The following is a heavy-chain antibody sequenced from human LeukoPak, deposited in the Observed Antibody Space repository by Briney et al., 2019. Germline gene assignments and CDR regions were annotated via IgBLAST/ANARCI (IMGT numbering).Heavy chain of an antibody. D-gene: IGHD6-19*01. CDR3: ARAAAVTGQFDF. CDR1: GASLSSSNW. V-gene: IGHV4-4*02. CDR2: IYHAGST. Sequence: SETLSLTCTVSGASLSSSNWWTWVRQPPGEALEWIGEIYHAGSTKYNPSLKSRLTISVDKSSNFFSLSLTSVTAADTAFYYCARAAAVTGQFDFWGQGTLVTVSS. J-gene: IGHJ4*02.